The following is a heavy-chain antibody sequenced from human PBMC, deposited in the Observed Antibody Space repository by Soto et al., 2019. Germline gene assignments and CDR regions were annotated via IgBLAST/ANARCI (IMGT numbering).Heavy chain of an antibody. Sequence: SETLSLTCTVSGGSISSDDYYWSWIRQAPGRGLEWIGYIHSSGSIYYNPSLKSRMHMSLDATRNHYSLRLTSVTAADTAVYFCARAPVGLDTISYFDYWGQGKLVTVSS. CDR1: GGSISSDDYY. J-gene: IGHJ4*02. D-gene: IGHD3-3*01. CDR3: ARAPVGLDTISYFDY. V-gene: IGHV4-30-4*01. CDR2: IHSSGSI.